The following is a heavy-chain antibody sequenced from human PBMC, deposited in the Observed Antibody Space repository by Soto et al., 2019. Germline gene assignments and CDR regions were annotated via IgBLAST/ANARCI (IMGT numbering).Heavy chain of an antibody. CDR3: ARGRTGYSYARY. J-gene: IGHJ4*02. CDR1: GFTFSSYW. D-gene: IGHD5-18*01. CDR2: IKQDGSEK. Sequence: GGSLRLSCAASGFTFSSYWLSWVRQAPGKGQEWVANIKQDGSEKYYVDSVKGRFTISRDNAKNSLYLQMNSLRAEDTAVYYCARGRTGYSYARYWGQGTLVTVSS. V-gene: IGHV3-7*03.